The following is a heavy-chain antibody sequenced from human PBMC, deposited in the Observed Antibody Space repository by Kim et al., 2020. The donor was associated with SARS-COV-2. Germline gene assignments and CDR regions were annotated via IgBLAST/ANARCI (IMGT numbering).Heavy chain of an antibody. Sequence: ASVKVSCKASGYTFTTYALYWVRQAPGQSLECRGWINAGTGNTRYSQKFQCRVTITRDTSASTVYMALSSLRSEDTAVYYCARDGHSSGSLGFDNWGLGTLVTVSS. J-gene: IGHJ4*02. D-gene: IGHD6-19*01. CDR3: ARDGHSSGSLGFDN. CDR2: INAGTGNT. V-gene: IGHV1-3*01. CDR1: GYTFTTYA.